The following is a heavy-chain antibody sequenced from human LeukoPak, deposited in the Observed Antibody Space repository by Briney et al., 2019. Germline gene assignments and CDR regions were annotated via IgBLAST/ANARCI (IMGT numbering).Heavy chain of an antibody. J-gene: IGHJ5*02. CDR3: AREDSKGRNWFDP. CDR1: GFTFSSYW. D-gene: IGHD3-22*01. CDR2: INSAGSST. Sequence: GGSLRLSCAASGFTFSSYWMHWVRHAPGKGLVWVSHINSAGSSTNYAGSVKGRFTISRDNAKSTLYLQMNSLRAEDTAVYYCAREDSKGRNWFDPWGQGTLATVSS. V-gene: IGHV3-74*01.